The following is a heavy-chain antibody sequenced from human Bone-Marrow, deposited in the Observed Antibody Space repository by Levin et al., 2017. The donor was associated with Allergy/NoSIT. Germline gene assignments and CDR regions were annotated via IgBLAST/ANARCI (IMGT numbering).Heavy chain of an antibody. CDR2: INSDGSST. CDR1: GFTFSSYW. CDR3: ARGGGAPLDL. Sequence: GESLKISCAASGFTFSSYWMHWVRQAPGKGLVWVSRINSDGSSTSYADSVKGRFTISRDNAKNTLYLQMNSLRAEDTAVYYCARGGGAPLDLWGRGTLVTVSS. V-gene: IGHV3-74*01. J-gene: IGHJ2*01.